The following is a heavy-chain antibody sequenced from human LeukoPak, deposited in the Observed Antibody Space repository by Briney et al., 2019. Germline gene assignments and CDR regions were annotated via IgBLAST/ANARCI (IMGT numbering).Heavy chain of an antibody. V-gene: IGHV3-21*01. J-gene: IGHJ5*02. CDR1: GFSFDSYG. D-gene: IGHD3-22*01. CDR3: AIEAYYPNTSGLKSFDP. Sequence: GGSLTLSCSGSGFSFDSYGMHWVRRAPGKGLEWVSSITAGSSNTEYADSVKGRFILSSDKGRQSVSLQMNSLPVDDRAVYYFAIEAYYPNTSGLKSFDPWGQGTPVTVPS. CDR2: ITAGSSNT.